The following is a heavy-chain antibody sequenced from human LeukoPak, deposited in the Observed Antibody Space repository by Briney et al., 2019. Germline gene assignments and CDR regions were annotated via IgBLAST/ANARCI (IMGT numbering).Heavy chain of an antibody. CDR3: ARVGSCTHGVCYSMDV. D-gene: IGHD2-8*01. V-gene: IGHV1-2*02. J-gene: IGHJ6*03. Sequence: GASVKVSCKASGYTFTGHYIHWVRQAPGQGFEWMGWINPNSGGPNYAQKFQGRVTMTRDTSISTAYMELSRLRSDDTAVYYCARVGSCTHGVCYSMDVWGKGTTVTVSS. CDR1: GYTFTGHY. CDR2: INPNSGGP.